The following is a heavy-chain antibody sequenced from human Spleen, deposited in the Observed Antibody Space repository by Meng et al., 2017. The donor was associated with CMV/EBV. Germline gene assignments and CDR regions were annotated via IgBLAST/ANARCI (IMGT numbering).Heavy chain of an antibody. CDR1: GFSLSTSGVG. J-gene: IGHJ4*02. D-gene: IGHD5-24*01. CDR3: ARVDRVSATIRNRQEYYFDY. V-gene: IGHV2-5*01. CDR2: IYWNDDK. Sequence: SGPTLVKPTQTLTLTCTFSGFSLSTSGVGVGWIRQPPGKALEWLALIYWNDDKRYSPSPKSRLTITKDTSKNQVVLTMTNMDPVDTATYYCARVDRVSATIRNRQEYYFDYWGQGTLVTVSS.